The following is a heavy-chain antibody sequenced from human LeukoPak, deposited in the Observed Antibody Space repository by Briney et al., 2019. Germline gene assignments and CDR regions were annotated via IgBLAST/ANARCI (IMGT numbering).Heavy chain of an antibody. CDR3: ASGYYDSSGSPFAFDI. CDR1: GVSISGYY. J-gene: IGHJ3*02. D-gene: IGHD3-22*01. Sequence: SETLSLTCTVSGVSISGYYWSWIRQPPGKGLEWIGYIYYSGSTNYDPSLKGRVTISVDTSKNQFSLKLSSVTAADTAVYYCASGYYDSSGSPFAFDIWGQGTMVTVSS. CDR2: IYYSGST. V-gene: IGHV4-59*12.